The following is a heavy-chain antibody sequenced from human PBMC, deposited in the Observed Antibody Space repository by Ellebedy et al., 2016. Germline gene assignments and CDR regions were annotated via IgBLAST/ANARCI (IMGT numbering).Heavy chain of an antibody. J-gene: IGHJ4*02. CDR3: ADTLWEGASNSGFDY. V-gene: IGHV1-2*02. CDR1: GYTFTGYY. CDR2: INPNSGGT. Sequence: ASVKVSXKASGYTFTGYYMHWVRQAPGQGLEWMGWINPNSGGTNYAQKFQGRVTMTRDTSISTAYMELSRLRSEDTAVYYCADTLWEGASNSGFDYWGQGTLVTVSS. D-gene: IGHD4-23*01.